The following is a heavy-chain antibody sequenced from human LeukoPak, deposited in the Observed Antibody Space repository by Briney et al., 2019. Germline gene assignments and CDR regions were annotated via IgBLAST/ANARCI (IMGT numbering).Heavy chain of an antibody. V-gene: IGHV5-51*01. Sequence: PGDSDTRYSPSFQGQVTISADKSISTAYLQWSSLKASDTAMYYCARSNVLRYFDWSRGFDPWGQGTLVTVSS. CDR3: ARSNVLRYFDWSRGFDP. CDR2: PGDSDT. J-gene: IGHJ5*02. D-gene: IGHD3-9*01.